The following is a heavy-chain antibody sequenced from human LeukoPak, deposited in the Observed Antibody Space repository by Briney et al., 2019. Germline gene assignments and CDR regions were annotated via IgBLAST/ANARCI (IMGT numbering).Heavy chain of an antibody. CDR3: ARSSEFVVVVAATGWFDP. J-gene: IGHJ5*02. CDR1: GYTFTSYY. D-gene: IGHD2-15*01. Sequence: ASVKVSCKASGYTFTSYYMHWVRQAPGQGLEWMGIINPSGGSTSYAQKFQGRVTMTRDMSTSTVYMELSSLRSEDTAVYYCARSSEFVVVVAATGWFDPWGQGTLVTASS. V-gene: IGHV1-46*01. CDR2: INPSGGST.